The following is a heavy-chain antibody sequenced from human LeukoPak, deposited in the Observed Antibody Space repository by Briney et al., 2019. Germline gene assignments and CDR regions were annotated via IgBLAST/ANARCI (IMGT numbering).Heavy chain of an antibody. D-gene: IGHD2-8*01. CDR3: ARDVLGGFDY. CDR1: GGSFSGYF. J-gene: IGHJ4*02. V-gene: IGHV4-34*01. CDR2: ITPSGST. Sequence: PSETLSLTCVVYGGSFSGYFWSWIRQPPGKGLEWIGEITPSGSTNYSPSLKSRVSISIDTSKKKLSLRLTSVTAADSAVYYCARDVLGGFDYWRQGTLVTVSS.